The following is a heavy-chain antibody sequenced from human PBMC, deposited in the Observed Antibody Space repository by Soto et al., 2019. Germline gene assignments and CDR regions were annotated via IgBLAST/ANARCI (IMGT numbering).Heavy chain of an antibody. D-gene: IGHD4-17*01. CDR2: IYPGDSDT. Sequence: GESLKISCQVSGYTFTIYWIGWVRQMPGKGLEWMGIIYPGDSDTRYSPSFQGQVTISADQSINTAYLQWDSLKASDTAIYYCARPANTVADHFDIWGQGTPVTVSS. CDR1: GYTFTIYW. CDR3: ARPANTVADHFDI. J-gene: IGHJ4*02. V-gene: IGHV5-51*01.